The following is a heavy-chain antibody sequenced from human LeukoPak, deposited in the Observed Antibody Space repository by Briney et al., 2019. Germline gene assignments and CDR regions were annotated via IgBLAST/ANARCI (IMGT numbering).Heavy chain of an antibody. CDR2: ISDSGDYK. Sequence: PGGSLRLSCAGSGFTFSSYAMSWVRQAPGQGVEGVSVISDSGDYKSYADSVRGRSTISRDNSRNTLYLQMISLRPEDTAVYYCAKDTSIGKYCTDGVCSPFDYWGQGTLVTVSS. V-gene: IGHV3-23*01. CDR1: GFTFSSYA. CDR3: AKDTSIGKYCTDGVCSPFDY. J-gene: IGHJ4*02. D-gene: IGHD2-8*01.